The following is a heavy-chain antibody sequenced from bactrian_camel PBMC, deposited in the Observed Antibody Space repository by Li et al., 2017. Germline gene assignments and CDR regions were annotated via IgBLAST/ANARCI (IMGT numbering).Heavy chain of an antibody. Sequence: DVQLVESGGGSVQPGGSLKLSCAASGFTFSNYDMSWVRQGPGKGLEWVSCINWSGDTTSYPDSVKGHFTISRDNAKNMVSLQMNSLKPEDTAVYYCVSENDDYWGQGTQVTVS. CDR3: VSENDDY. J-gene: IGHJ4*01. CDR1: GFTFSNYD. D-gene: IGHD4*01. CDR2: INWSGDTT. V-gene: IGHV3S40*01.